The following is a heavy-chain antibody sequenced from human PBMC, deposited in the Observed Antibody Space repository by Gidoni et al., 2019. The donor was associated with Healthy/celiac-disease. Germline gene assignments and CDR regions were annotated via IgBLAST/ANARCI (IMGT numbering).Heavy chain of an antibody. CDR1: GVTLSSYA. CDR3: ARRVVVVVAATNWFDP. D-gene: IGHD2-15*01. CDR2: IIPIFGTA. Sequence: QVQLVQSGAEVKKPGYSVQVSCKASGVTLSSYAIRWLRQAPGQGLGWMGGIIPIFGTANYAQKFQGRVTITADESTSTAYMELSSLRSEDTAVYYCARRVVVVVAATNWFDPWGQGTLVTVSS. V-gene: IGHV1-69*01. J-gene: IGHJ5*02.